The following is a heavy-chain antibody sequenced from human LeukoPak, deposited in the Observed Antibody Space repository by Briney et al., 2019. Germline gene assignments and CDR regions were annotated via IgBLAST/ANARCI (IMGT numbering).Heavy chain of an antibody. CDR2: IRGSGRGT. J-gene: IGHJ1*01. CDR1: GFTFSNYA. V-gene: IGHV3-23*01. Sequence: GGSLRLSCAVSGFTFSNYAMTWVRLAPGRGLEWVSSIRGSGRGTDYAGSVRGRFTISRDNSKNTLYLQMNSLGAEDTAVYYCSRDPNGDYVGAFDFQRWGQGIPVTVSS. CDR3: SRDPNGDYVGAFDFQR. D-gene: IGHD4-17*01.